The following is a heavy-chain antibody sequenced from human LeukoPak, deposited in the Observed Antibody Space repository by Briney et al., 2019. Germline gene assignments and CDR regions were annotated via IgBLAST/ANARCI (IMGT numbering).Heavy chain of an antibody. CDR1: GFTFSSYS. V-gene: IGHV3-15*01. CDR3: TASMEVSTYFDY. J-gene: IGHJ4*02. Sequence: GGSLRLSCAASGFTFSSYSMNWVRQAPGKGLEWVGRIKSKTDGGTTDYAAPVKGRFTISRDDSKNTLYLQMNSLKTEDTAVYYCTASMEVSTYFDYWGQGTLVTVSS. CDR2: IKSKTDGGTT. D-gene: IGHD5/OR15-5a*01.